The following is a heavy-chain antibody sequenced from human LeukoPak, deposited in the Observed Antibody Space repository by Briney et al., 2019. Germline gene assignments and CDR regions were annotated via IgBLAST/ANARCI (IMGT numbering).Heavy chain of an antibody. V-gene: IGHV1-46*01. J-gene: IGHJ6*02. CDR1: GYTFTSYY. CDR3: ARVPPNYYYYYGMDV. Sequence: ASVTVSCKASGYTFTSYYMHWVRQAPAQGLEWMGLINPSGGSTSYAQKFQGRVTMTRDTSPSTVYMELSSLRSEDTAVYYCARVPPNYYYYYGMDVWGQGTTVTVSS. CDR2: INPSGGST.